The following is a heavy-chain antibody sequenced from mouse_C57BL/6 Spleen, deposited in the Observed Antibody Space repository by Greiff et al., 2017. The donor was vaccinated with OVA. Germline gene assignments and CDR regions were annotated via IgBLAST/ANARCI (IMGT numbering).Heavy chain of an antibody. CDR2: IYPGSGST. J-gene: IGHJ3*01. D-gene: IGHD1-1*01. CDR3: ARWGITTVDAWFAY. CDR1: GYTFTSYW. Sequence: VQLQQPGAELVKPGASVKMSCKASGYTFTSYWITWVKQRPGQGLEWIGDIYPGSGSTNYNEKFKSKATLTVDTSSSTAYMQLSSLTSEDSAVYYCARWGITTVDAWFAYWGQGTLVTVSA. V-gene: IGHV1-55*01.